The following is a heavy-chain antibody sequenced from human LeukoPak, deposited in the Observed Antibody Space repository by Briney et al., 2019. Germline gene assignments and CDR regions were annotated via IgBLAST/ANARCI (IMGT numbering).Heavy chain of an antibody. J-gene: IGHJ5*02. CDR2: IRSKANSYAT. D-gene: IGHD3-3*01. Sequence: GGSLRLSCAASGFTFSGSAMHWVRQASGKGLEWVGRIRSKANSYATAYAASVKGRFTISRDDSKNTAYLQMNSLKTEDTAVYYCTRPGGSGYPNWFDPWDQGTLVTVSS. CDR1: GFTFSGSA. CDR3: TRPGGSGYPNWFDP. V-gene: IGHV3-73*01.